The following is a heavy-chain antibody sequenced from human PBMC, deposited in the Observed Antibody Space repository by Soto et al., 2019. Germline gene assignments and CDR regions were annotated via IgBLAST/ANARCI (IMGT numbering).Heavy chain of an antibody. J-gene: IGHJ4*02. CDR2: IYRTGST. Sequence: QVQLQESGPGLVKPSGTLSLTCAVSGGSFTSNNWWTWVRQPPGQGLEWIGEIYRTGSTNYNPSLKRRVTTSLDTSANQFSLKVTSLTAADTAVYYCASRDPGTSVDYWGQGTLVTVSS. CDR1: GGSFTSNNW. D-gene: IGHD1-7*01. V-gene: IGHV4-4*02. CDR3: ASRDPGTSVDY.